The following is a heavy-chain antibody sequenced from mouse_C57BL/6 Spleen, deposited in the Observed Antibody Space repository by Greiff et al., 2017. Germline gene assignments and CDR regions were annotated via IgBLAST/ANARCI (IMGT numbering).Heavy chain of an antibody. Sequence: VQLQQSGPELVKPGASVTISCKASGYAFSSSWMNWVKQRPGQGLAWIGRIYPGAGDTNYNGTFKGKAQLTAVTSARTAYMALSSLTNENSAVYYGTRDYDDDSPGAMDYWGQGTTVTVSS. CDR3: TRDYDDDSPGAMDY. D-gene: IGHD2-3*01. J-gene: IGHJ4*01. V-gene: IGHV1-82*01. CDR1: GYAFSSSW. CDR2: IYPGAGDT.